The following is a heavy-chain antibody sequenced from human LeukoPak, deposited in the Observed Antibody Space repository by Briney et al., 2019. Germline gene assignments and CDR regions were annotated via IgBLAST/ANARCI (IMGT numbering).Heavy chain of an antibody. CDR2: INPNSGGT. CDR1: GYTFTGYY. V-gene: IGHV1-2*02. D-gene: IGHD3-22*01. J-gene: IGHJ4*02. Sequence: GASVKVSCKASGYTFTGYYMHWVRQAPGQGLEWMGWINPNSGGTNYAQKFQGRVTMTRDTSISTAYMELSRLRSDDTAVYYCARGYYYDSSGYCYWGQGTLVTVSS. CDR3: ARGYYYDSSGYCY.